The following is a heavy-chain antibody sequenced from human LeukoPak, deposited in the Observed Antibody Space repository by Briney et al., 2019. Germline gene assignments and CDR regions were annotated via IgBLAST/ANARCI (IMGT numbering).Heavy chain of an antibody. CDR1: GFTFSSYA. J-gene: IGHJ4*02. Sequence: PGGSLRLSCAASGFTFSSYAMSWVRQAPGKGLEWVSAISGSYISTYYADSVKGRFTISRDNSKNTLYLQMNSLRAEDTAVYYCARILDSAWGELGYWGQGTLVTVSS. V-gene: IGHV3-23*01. CDR3: ARILDSAWGELGY. D-gene: IGHD6-19*01. CDR2: ISGSYIST.